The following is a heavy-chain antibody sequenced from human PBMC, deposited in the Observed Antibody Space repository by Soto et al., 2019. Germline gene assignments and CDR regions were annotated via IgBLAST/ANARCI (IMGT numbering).Heavy chain of an antibody. CDR2: MNPNSGNT. D-gene: IGHD6-13*01. CDR1: GYTFTRYD. Sequence: QGQLVQSGAEVKKPGASVKVSCKASGYTFTRYDINGVRQNTGQGLVWMGWMNPNSGNTDYAQKFKGRVTMTRNTSISTAYIELSSLRSEDTAVYYCARERSAACAGWVDPLGQGTLFTVSS. CDR3: ARERSAACAGWVDP. J-gene: IGHJ5*02. V-gene: IGHV1-8*01.